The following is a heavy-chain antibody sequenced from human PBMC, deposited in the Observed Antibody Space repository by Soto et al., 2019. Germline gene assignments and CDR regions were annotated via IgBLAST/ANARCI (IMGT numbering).Heavy chain of an antibody. V-gene: IGHV4-4*02. J-gene: IGHJ6*02. D-gene: IGHD1-26*01. CDR1: GGSISSSNW. CDR3: ARVSGSYYYGMDV. CDR2: IYHSGST. Sequence: LTCAVSGGSISSSNWWSWVRQPPGKGLEWIGEIYHSGSTNYNPSLKSRVNISVDKSKNQFSLKLSSVTAADTAVYYCARVSGSYYYGMDVWGQGTTVTVSS.